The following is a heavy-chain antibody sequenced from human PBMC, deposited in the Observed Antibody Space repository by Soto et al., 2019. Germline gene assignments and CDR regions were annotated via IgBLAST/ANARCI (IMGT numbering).Heavy chain of an antibody. CDR1: GGSFSGYY. D-gene: IGHD2-2*01. CDR2: INHSGST. V-gene: IGHV4-34*01. Sequence: SETLSLTCAVYGGSFSGYYWSWIRQPPGKGLEWIGEINHSGSTNYNPSLKSRVTISVDTSKNQFSLKLSSVTAADTAVYYCARVGVPAASNYYYYYMDVWGKGTTVTVSS. J-gene: IGHJ6*03. CDR3: ARVGVPAASNYYYYYMDV.